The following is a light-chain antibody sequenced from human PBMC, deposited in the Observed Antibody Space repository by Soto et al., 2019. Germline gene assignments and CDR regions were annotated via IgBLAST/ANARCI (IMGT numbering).Light chain of an antibody. CDR3: SSRPSSDKHVL. CDR1: GSDIGYYDS. J-gene: IGLJ2*01. CDR2: DVY. V-gene: IGLV2-14*01. Sequence: QSALTQPASVSGSPGQSITISCTGTGSDIGYYDSVSWYQRHPDKAPKLIIYDVYSRPSGVSNRFSGSKSGYTASLTISGLQPEDEADYYCSSRPSSDKHVLFGGGTQLTVL.